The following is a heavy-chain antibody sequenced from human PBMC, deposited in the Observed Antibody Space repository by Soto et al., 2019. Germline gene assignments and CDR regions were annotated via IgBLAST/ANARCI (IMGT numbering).Heavy chain of an antibody. D-gene: IGHD3-22*01. CDR2: INHSGST. CDR3: ARMIVVVITTWRWFDP. CDR1: GGSFSGYY. V-gene: IGHV4-34*01. Sequence: SETLSLTCAVYGGSFSGYYWSWIRQPPGKGLEWIGEINHSGSTSYNPSLKSRVTISVDTSKNQFSLKLSSVTAADTAVYYCARMIVVVITTWRWFDPWGQGTLVTVSS. J-gene: IGHJ5*02.